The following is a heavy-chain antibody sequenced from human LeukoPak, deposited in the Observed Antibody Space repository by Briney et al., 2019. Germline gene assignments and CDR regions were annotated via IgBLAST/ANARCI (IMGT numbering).Heavy chain of an antibody. CDR3: ARVRSLWFGELMGY. V-gene: IGHV1-8*01. J-gene: IGHJ4*02. CDR2: MNPNSGNT. CDR1: GYTFTSYD. D-gene: IGHD3-10*01. Sequence: ASVKVSCQASGYTFTSYDINWVRQATGQGLEWMGWMNPNSGNTGYAQKFQGRVTMTRNTSISTAYMELSSLRSEDTAVYYCARVRSLWFGELMGYWGQGTLVTVSS.